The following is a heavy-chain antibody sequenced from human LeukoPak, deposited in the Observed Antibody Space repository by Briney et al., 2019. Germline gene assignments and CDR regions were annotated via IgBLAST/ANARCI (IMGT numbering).Heavy chain of an antibody. CDR2: IYSGGST. D-gene: IGHD5-12*01. CDR1: GFTVSSNY. Sequence: PGGSLRLSCAASGFTVSSNYMSWVRQAPGKGLEWVSVIYSGGSTYYADSVKGRFTISRDNSKNTLYLQMNSLRAEDTAVYYCAAHSGYDYSDHWGQGTLVTVSS. J-gene: IGHJ5*02. V-gene: IGHV3-66*02. CDR3: AAHSGYDYSDH.